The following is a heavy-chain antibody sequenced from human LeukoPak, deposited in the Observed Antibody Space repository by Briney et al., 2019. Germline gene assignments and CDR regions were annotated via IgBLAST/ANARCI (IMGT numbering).Heavy chain of an antibody. D-gene: IGHD3-22*01. CDR2: ISGSGGST. Sequence: GGSLRLTCAASGFTFSSYAMSWVRQAPGKGLEWVSAISGSGGSTYYADSVKGRFTISRDNSKNTLYLQMNSLRAEDTAVYYCAKDPYYYDSSGYYPFGYWGQGTLVTVSS. CDR1: GFTFSSYA. CDR3: AKDPYYYDSSGYYPFGY. V-gene: IGHV3-23*01. J-gene: IGHJ4*02.